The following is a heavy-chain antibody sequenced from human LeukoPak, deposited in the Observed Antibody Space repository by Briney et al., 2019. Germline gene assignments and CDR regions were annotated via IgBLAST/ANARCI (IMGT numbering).Heavy chain of an antibody. V-gene: IGHV3-23*01. J-gene: IGHJ6*02. CDR2: ISGGGGYTST. CDR1: GFTFSNYA. Sequence: GGSLRLSCAASGFTFSNYAMTWVRQAPGKGLEWVSAISGGGGYTSTYYADYVKGRFTISRDNSKNTLYLQMNSLRAEDTAVYYCAKPPPDNYHYYYGMDVWGQGTTVTVSS. D-gene: IGHD3-9*01. CDR3: AKPPPDNYHYYYGMDV.